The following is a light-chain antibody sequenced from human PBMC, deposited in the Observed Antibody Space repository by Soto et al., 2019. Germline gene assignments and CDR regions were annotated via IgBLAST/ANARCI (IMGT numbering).Light chain of an antibody. V-gene: IGLV4-69*01. CDR3: QTWGTGSVV. J-gene: IGLJ2*01. CDR1: SGHSTYA. Sequence: QSLLTQSPSASASLGASVKLTCTLSSGHSTYAIAWHQQQPEKGPRYLMKVSSDGVHTKGDGIPDRFSGSSSGAERYLTISSLQSEDEADYYCQTWGTGSVVFGGGTKLTVL. CDR2: VSSDGVH.